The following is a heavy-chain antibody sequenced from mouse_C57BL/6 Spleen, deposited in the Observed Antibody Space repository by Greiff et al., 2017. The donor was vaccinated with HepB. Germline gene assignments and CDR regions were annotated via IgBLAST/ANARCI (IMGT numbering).Heavy chain of an antibody. CDR2: IYPGSGST. V-gene: IGHV1-55*01. J-gene: IGHJ3*01. D-gene: IGHD3-2*02. CDR1: GYTFTSYW. CDR3: ARRVDSSGPAWFAY. Sequence: QVHVKQPGAELVKPGASVKMSCKASGYTFTSYWITWVKQRPGQGLEWIGDIYPGSGSTNYNEKFKSKATLTVDTSSSTAYMQLSSLTSEDSAVYYCARRVDSSGPAWFAYWGQGTLVTVSA.